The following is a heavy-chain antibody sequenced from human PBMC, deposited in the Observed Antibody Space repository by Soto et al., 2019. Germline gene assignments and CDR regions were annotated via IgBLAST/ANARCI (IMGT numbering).Heavy chain of an antibody. Sequence: SENLSLTCTVSGGSLSSSSYYWGWIRQPPGKGLEWIGSIYYSGSTYYNPSLKSRVTISVDTSKNQFSLKLSSVTAADTAVYYCARHRPGDYVDYWGQGTLVTVSS. CDR3: ARHRPGDYVDY. V-gene: IGHV4-39*01. CDR2: IYYSGST. J-gene: IGHJ4*02. CDR1: GGSLSSSSYY. D-gene: IGHD4-17*01.